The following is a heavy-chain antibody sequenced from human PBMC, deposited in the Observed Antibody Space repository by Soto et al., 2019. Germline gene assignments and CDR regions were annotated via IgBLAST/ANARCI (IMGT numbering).Heavy chain of an antibody. CDR2: INSYGSST. CDR1: GFTFSSYW. J-gene: IGHJ4*02. Sequence: EVQLVESGGGLVQPGGSLRVSCAASGFTFSSYWMHWVRQAPGKGLVWVSRINSYGSSTSYADSVKGRFTISRDNAKNTLYLQMNSLIAEDTAIYYCARRGAVAGLHYWGQGTLVTVSS. CDR3: ARRGAVAGLHY. D-gene: IGHD6-19*01. V-gene: IGHV3-74*01.